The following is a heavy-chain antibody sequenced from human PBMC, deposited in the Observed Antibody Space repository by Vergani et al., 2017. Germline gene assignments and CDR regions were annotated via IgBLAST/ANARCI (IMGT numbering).Heavy chain of an antibody. J-gene: IGHJ6*03. Sequence: QVQLQQWGGGLLKPSETLSLTCVVNGGSFTSYHWKWIRQSPGEGLEWVGDIDQTGRPDYNPSLKSRLTMSVDKSRNQFSLTLNSVTATDTAIYFCARVNTETNGHLYYYYFMDVWGQGTAVTVS. V-gene: IGHV4-34*01. CDR3: ARVNTETNGHLYYYYFMDV. CDR2: IDQTGRP. CDR1: GGSFTSYH. D-gene: IGHD4-11*01.